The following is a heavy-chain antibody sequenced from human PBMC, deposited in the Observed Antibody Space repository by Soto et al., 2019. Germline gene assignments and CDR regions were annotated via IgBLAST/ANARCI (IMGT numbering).Heavy chain of an antibody. D-gene: IGHD3-10*01. V-gene: IGHV4-59*08. Sequence: QVQLQESGPGLVKPSETLSLTCTVSGGSIRSYYWTWIRQPPGKGLEWIGYIYYSGSTSYNPSLKSRVTISVDTSKNQFSLKLSSVPAADTAVYYCASLLWSHSTWFDPWGQGTLVTVSS. CDR2: IYYSGST. CDR3: ASLLWSHSTWFDP. J-gene: IGHJ5*02. CDR1: GGSIRSYY.